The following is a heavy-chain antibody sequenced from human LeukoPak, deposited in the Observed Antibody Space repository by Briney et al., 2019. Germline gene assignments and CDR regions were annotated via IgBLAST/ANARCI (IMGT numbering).Heavy chain of an antibody. CDR2: MWYDGSNR. Sequence: GGSLRLSCAASGFTFNSHGMHWVRQAPGKGLEWVALMWYDGSNRYYVESVKGRFTISRDNSKSTLYLQMNSLRAEDTAVYYCARANYYSSGSYYGMDVWGQGTTVTVSS. CDR3: ARANYYSSGSYYGMDV. J-gene: IGHJ6*02. D-gene: IGHD3-10*01. CDR1: GFTFNSHG. V-gene: IGHV3-33*01.